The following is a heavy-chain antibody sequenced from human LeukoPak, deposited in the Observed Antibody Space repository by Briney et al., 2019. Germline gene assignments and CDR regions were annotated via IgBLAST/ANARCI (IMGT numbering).Heavy chain of an antibody. D-gene: IGHD5-18*01. Sequence: PSQTLSLTCTVSGGSISSYYWSWIRQPPGKGLEWIGYIYYSGSTNYNPSLKSRVTISVDTSKNQFSLKLSSVTAADTAVYYCARSTAMVPYFDYWGQGTLVTVSS. J-gene: IGHJ4*02. V-gene: IGHV4-59*08. CDR2: IYYSGST. CDR1: GGSISSYY. CDR3: ARSTAMVPYFDY.